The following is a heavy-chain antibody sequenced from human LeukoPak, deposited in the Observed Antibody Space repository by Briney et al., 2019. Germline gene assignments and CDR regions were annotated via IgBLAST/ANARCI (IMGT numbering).Heavy chain of an antibody. V-gene: IGHV3-7*01. CDR3: ASSRGSGGPFDF. CDR2: IKVDGSER. Sequence: PGGSLRLSCAASGLTFSSYWMSWVRQAPGKGLEWVANIKVDGSERYYMDSVRGRFTTSRDYSKNSLDLQMNSLRAEDTAVYYCASSRGSGGPFDFWGQGTLVTVSS. CDR1: GLTFSSYW. D-gene: IGHD3-10*01. J-gene: IGHJ4*02.